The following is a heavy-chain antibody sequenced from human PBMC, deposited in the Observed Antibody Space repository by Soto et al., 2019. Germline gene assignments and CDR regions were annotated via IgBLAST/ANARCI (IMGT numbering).Heavy chain of an antibody. J-gene: IGHJ4*02. D-gene: IGHD1-1*01. Sequence: ASVKVSCKASGYTFTSYAMHWVRQAPGRRLEWMGWINAGNGNTKYSQKFQGRVTITRDTSASTAYMELSSLRSEDTAVYYCARTWRVDYYFDYWGQGTLVTVSS. V-gene: IGHV1-3*01. CDR1: GYTFTSYA. CDR2: INAGNGNT. CDR3: ARTWRVDYYFDY.